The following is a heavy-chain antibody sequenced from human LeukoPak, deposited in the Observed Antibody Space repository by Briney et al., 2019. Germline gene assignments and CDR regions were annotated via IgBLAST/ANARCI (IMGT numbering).Heavy chain of an antibody. CDR2: IYYSGST. D-gene: IGHD1-26*01. J-gene: IGHJ4*02. Sequence: SETLSLTCTVSGGSISSGDYYWSWIRQPPGKGLEWIGYIYYSGSTYYNPSLKSRVTISVDTSKNQFSLKLSSVTAADTAVYYCARVGPTLGATTGTFDYWGQGTLVTVSS. V-gene: IGHV4-30-4*01. CDR3: ARVGPTLGATTGTFDY. CDR1: GGSISSGDYY.